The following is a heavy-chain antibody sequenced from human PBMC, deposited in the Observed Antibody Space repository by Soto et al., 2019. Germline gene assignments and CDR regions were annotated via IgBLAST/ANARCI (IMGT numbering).Heavy chain of an antibody. CDR3: AGSFGYYYDSSGMVMRFGP. V-gene: IGHV1-18*01. D-gene: IGHD3-22*01. J-gene: IGHJ5*02. Sequence: QVQLVQSGAEVKKPGASVKVSCKASGYTFTSYGISWVRQAPGQGLEWMGWISAYNGNTNYAQKLQGRVTMTTDTFTGTAYMGVGGLGSDDTAVYYWAGSFGYYYDSSGMVMRFGPWGQGTLVTVSS. CDR2: ISAYNGNT. CDR1: GYTFTSYG.